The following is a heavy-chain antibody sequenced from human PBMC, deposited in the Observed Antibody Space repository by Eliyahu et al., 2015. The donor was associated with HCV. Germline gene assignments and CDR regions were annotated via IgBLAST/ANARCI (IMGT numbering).Heavy chain of an antibody. Sequence: EVQLVVSGGGLVKPGGSLRLXXXASGFPXAXAXGSWVRQAPGKGLEWVGRIKSNIDGRTTDYAASVQGRFSISRDDSKTTLYLDMRSLTTEDTAVYYCMTASGGSCQKKQKGCWLPWNYWGQGNLVTVS. CDR3: MTASGGSCQKKQKGCWLPWNY. V-gene: IGHV3-15*01. CDR1: GFPXAXAX. J-gene: IGHJ4*02. CDR2: IKSNIDGRTT. D-gene: IGHD1-1*01.